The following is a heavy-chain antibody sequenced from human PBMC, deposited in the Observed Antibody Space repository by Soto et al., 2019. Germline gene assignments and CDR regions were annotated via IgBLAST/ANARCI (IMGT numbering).Heavy chain of an antibody. D-gene: IGHD2-2*01. CDR2: IYTSGST. CDR1: GGSISSYY. J-gene: IGHJ6*02. CDR3: ARELARRYQPAHMDV. Sequence: TLSLTCTVSGGSISSYYWSWIRQPAGKGLEWIGRIYTSGSTNYNPSLKSRVTMSVDTSKNQFSLKLSSVTAADTAVYYCARELARRYQPAHMDVWGQGTTVTVSS. V-gene: IGHV4-4*07.